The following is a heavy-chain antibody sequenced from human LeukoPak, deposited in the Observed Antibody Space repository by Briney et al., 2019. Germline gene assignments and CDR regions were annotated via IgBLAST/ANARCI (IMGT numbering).Heavy chain of an antibody. D-gene: IGHD3-22*01. CDR1: GYTFTGYY. CDR2: INANTGST. CDR3: ARGMTYYYDSSGYYYLDY. V-gene: IGHV1-2*02. Sequence: ASVKVSCKASGYTFTGYYMHWVRQAPRKELEWMGWINANTGSTKYAQNFQGRVSMTRDTSITTTYMELSRLRSDDTAVYYCARGMTYYYDSSGYYYLDYWGQGTLVTVSS. J-gene: IGHJ4*02.